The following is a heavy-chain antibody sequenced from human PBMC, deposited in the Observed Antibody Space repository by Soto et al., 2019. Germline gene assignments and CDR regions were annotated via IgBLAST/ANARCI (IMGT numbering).Heavy chain of an antibody. J-gene: IGHJ4*01. Sequence: ASVKVSCKASGYTFTSYDINWVRQATGQGLEWMGWMNPNSGNTGYAQKFQGRVTMTEDTSTDTAYMELSSLRSEDTAVYYCATPAYCGGDCYPRFDYWG. CDR3: ATPAYCGGDCYPRFDY. CDR2: MNPNSGNT. V-gene: IGHV1-8*01. D-gene: IGHD2-21*02. CDR1: GYTFTSYD.